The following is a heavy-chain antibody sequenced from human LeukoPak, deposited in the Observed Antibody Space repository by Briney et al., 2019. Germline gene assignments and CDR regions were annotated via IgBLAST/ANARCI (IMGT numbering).Heavy chain of an antibody. CDR3: AKGTGITMIY. CDR1: GFPFTETW. V-gene: IGHV3-74*01. CDR2: IRSDGSDE. J-gene: IGHJ4*02. Sequence: PGGSLRLSCATSGFPFTETWMHWVRQVPGKGLVWVSRIRSDGSDERYAEAVKGRFTISRDNAKNTLYLQMNSLRAEDTAVYYCAKGTGITMIYWGQGTLVTVSS. D-gene: IGHD3-22*01.